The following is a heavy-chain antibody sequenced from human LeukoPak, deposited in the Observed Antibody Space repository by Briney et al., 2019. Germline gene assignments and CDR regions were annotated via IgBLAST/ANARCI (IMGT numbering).Heavy chain of an antibody. J-gene: IGHJ4*02. CDR2: ISYSGST. Sequence: PSETLSLTCTVSGGSINSYYWSWFRQPPGKGLEWIGYISYSGSTNYNPSLKSRITISVDTSKNQFSLKLSSVTAADTAVYYCARHEDILTGYPLDYWGPGTLVTVSS. V-gene: IGHV4-59*08. CDR3: ARHEDILTGYPLDY. D-gene: IGHD3-9*01. CDR1: GGSINSYY.